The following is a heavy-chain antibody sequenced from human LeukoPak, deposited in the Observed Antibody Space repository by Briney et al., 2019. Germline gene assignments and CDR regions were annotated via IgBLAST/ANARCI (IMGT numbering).Heavy chain of an antibody. CDR1: GGSFSGYY. D-gene: IGHD3-22*01. CDR3: ARSRSGYYQYYFDY. CDR2: INHSGST. V-gene: IGHV4-34*01. J-gene: IGHJ4*02. Sequence: SETLSLTCAVYGGSFSGYYWSWIRQPPGKGLEWIGEINHSGSTNYNPSLKSRVTISVDTSKNQFSLKLSSVTAADTAAYYCARSRSGYYQYYFDYWGQGTLVTVSS.